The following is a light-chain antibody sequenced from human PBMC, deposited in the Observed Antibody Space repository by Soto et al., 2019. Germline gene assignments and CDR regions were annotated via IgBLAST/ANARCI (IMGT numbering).Light chain of an antibody. V-gene: IGKV1-5*01. Sequence: DIQMTQSPSTLSGSVGDRVTITCRASQTISSWLAWYQQKPGEAPKLLIYDASTLESGVPSRFSGSGSETQFTLTISSLQPEDFATYYCQQHYTYTWTFGQGTKVDIK. CDR3: QQHYTYTWT. J-gene: IGKJ1*01. CDR1: QTISSW. CDR2: DAS.